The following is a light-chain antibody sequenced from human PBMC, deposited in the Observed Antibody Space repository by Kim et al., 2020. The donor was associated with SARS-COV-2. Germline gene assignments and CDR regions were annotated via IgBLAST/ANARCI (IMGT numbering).Light chain of an antibody. V-gene: IGKV1-33*01. Sequence: SASVGDIATITCQASQDISNYLNWYQQKPGKAPKLLIYDASNLETGVPSRFSGSGSGTDFTFTISSLQPEDIATYYCQQYDNLITFGQGTRLEIK. CDR1: QDISNY. J-gene: IGKJ5*01. CDR2: DAS. CDR3: QQYDNLIT.